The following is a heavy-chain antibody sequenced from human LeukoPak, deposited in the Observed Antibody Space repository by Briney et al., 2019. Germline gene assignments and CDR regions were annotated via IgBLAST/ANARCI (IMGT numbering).Heavy chain of an antibody. Sequence: VEPLRLSCAASGFTFSSSAMHWVRQPPGKGLEWVAVISYDGKHKYFADSVKGRFTISRDNSRNTLYLQLNSLKADDTAVYYCAKDRDWGTAFDIWGQGTMVTVSS. V-gene: IGHV3-30*18. D-gene: IGHD7-27*01. J-gene: IGHJ3*02. CDR3: AKDRDWGTAFDI. CDR2: ISYDGKHK. CDR1: GFTFSSSA.